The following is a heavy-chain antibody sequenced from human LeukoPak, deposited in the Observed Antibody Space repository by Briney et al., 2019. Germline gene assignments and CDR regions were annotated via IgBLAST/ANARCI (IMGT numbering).Heavy chain of an antibody. J-gene: IGHJ6*02. CDR2: INVSGGGT. CDR1: GYTFTSYG. CDR3: ARDVYGLDV. V-gene: IGHV1-46*01. Sequence: ASVNVSCKASGYTFTSYGITWVRQAPGQGLEWMGVINVSGGGTTYAQRFQGRVTMTRDTSTSTVYMELSSLRSDDTAVYYCARDVYGLDVWGQGTTVTVSS.